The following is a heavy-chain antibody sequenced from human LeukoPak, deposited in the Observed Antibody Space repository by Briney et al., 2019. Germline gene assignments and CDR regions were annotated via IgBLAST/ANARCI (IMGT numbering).Heavy chain of an antibody. D-gene: IGHD6-19*01. CDR3: ARVGGAAVAGTWCDWFDP. J-gene: IGHJ5*02. V-gene: IGHV1-69*05. CDR2: IIPIFGTA. Sequence: GASVKVSCKASGGTFSSYAISWVRQAPGQGLEWMGGIIPIFGTANYAQKFQGRVTITTDESTSTAYMELSSLRSEDTAVYYCARVGGAAVAGTWCDWFDPWGQGTLVTVSS. CDR1: GGTFSSYA.